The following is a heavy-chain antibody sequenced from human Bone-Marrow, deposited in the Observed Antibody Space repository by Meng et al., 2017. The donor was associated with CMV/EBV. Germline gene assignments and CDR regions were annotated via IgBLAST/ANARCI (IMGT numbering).Heavy chain of an antibody. Sequence: GGSLRLSCTVSGGSISSSSYYWGWIRQPPGKGLEWVSSISSSSSYIYYADSVKGRFTISRDNAKNSLYLQMNSLRAKDTAVYYCARDRCGSYYDFWSGYYRCYYYYGMDVWGQGTTVTVSS. J-gene: IGHJ6*02. D-gene: IGHD3-3*01. CDR1: GGSISSSS. V-gene: IGHV3-21*06. CDR3: ARDRCGSYYDFWSGYYRCYYYYGMDV. CDR2: ISSSSSYI.